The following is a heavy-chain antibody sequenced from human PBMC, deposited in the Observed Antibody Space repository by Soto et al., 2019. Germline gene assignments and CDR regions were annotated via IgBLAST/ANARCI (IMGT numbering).Heavy chain of an antibody. V-gene: IGHV3-23*01. D-gene: IGHD5-18*01. J-gene: IGHJ4*02. CDR3: AKNSREYSYGAIDY. Sequence: EVQLLESGGGLVQPGGSLRLSCAASGFTFSNYAMSWVRQTPGKGLEWVSGISGSGVSAYYADSVKGRFTISRDNSKNALYLQMNRLRAEDTAIYYCAKNSREYSYGAIDYWGQGTLVTVSS. CDR1: GFTFSNYA. CDR2: ISGSGVSA.